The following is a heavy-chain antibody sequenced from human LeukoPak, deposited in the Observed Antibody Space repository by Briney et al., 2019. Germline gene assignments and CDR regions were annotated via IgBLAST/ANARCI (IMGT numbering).Heavy chain of an antibody. CDR2: IYPGDSNT. V-gene: IGHV5-51*01. CDR1: GYSFTSYW. CDR3: ARHYYDYVWGSYGIDY. Sequence: GESLKISCQVSGYSFTSYWIAWVRQMPGRGLEWMGIIYPGDSNTRYSPSFQGQVTISADKSVSTAYLQWSSLKASDTAMYYCARHYYDYVWGSYGIDYWGQGTLVTVSS. J-gene: IGHJ4*02. D-gene: IGHD3-16*01.